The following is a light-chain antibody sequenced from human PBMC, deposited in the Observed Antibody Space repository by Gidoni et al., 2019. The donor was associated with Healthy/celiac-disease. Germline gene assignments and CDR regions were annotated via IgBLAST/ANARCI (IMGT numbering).Light chain of an antibody. V-gene: IGLV2-8*01. J-gene: IGLJ2*01. CDR2: EVS. CDR3: SSYAGSNNFVV. Sequence: QSALTQPPSAPGSPGQSVTISCTGTSSDVGGYNYVSWYQQHPGKAPKLMIYEVSKRPSGVPDRFFGSKSGNTASLTVSGLQAEDEADYYCSSYAGSNNFVVFGGGTKLTVL. CDR1: SSDVGGYNY.